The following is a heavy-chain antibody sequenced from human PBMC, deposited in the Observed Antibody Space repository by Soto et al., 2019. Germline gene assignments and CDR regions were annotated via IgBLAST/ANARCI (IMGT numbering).Heavy chain of an antibody. D-gene: IGHD2-15*01. CDR2: ISPTGSST. CDR3: ARDNSVAGEGSWWFDP. Sequence: GASVKVSCKASGYTFTNHWMHWVRRAPGQGLEWMGIISPTGSSTFYAQKFQGRLTMTRDTSTGTDYMELSSLRSDDTAVYFCARDNSVAGEGSWWFDPWGQGTLVTVSS. V-gene: IGHV1-46*01. CDR1: GYTFTNHW. J-gene: IGHJ5*02.